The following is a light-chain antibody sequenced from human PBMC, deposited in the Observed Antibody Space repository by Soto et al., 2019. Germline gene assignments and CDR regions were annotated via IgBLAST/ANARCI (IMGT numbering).Light chain of an antibody. CDR1: QSVSSN. CDR2: DIS. CDR3: QQYNDWPLP. Sequence: EIVMTQSPATLSVSPGERATLSCRASQSVSSNLAWYQQKPGQAPSLLIYDISARATGIPTRFSGSGSGTECTLTISSLQSEDFAVYYCQQYNDWPLPFGGGTKVEIK. V-gene: IGKV3D-15*01. J-gene: IGKJ4*01.